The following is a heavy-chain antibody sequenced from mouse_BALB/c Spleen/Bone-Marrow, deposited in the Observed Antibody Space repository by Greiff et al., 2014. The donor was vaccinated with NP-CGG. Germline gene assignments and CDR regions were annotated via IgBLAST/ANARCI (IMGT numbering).Heavy chain of an antibody. CDR3: ARVRNWADY. V-gene: IGHV1-80*01. CDR1: GYAFSSYW. D-gene: IGHD4-1*01. Sequence: VKLVESGAELVRPGSSVKISCKAPGYAFSSYWMNWVKQRPGQGLEWIGQIYPGDSDTNYNGKFKGKATLTADKSSSTAYMQLSSLTSEDSAVYFCARVRNWADYWGQGTTLTVSS. CDR2: IYPGDSDT. J-gene: IGHJ2*01.